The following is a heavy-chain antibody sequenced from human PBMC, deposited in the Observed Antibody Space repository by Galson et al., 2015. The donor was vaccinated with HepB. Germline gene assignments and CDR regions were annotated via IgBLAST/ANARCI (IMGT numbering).Heavy chain of an antibody. CDR1: GYTFTSYY. CDR3: ARGGDIVVVPAAINDYYYYYMDV. J-gene: IGHJ6*03. D-gene: IGHD2-2*01. CDR2: ISAYNGNT. V-gene: IGHV1-18*04. Sequence: SVKVSCKASGYTFTSYYMHWVRQAPGQGLEWMGWISAYNGNTNYAQKLQGRVTMTTDTSTSTAYMELRSLRSDDTAVYYCARGGDIVVVPAAINDYYYYYMDVWGKGTTVTVSS.